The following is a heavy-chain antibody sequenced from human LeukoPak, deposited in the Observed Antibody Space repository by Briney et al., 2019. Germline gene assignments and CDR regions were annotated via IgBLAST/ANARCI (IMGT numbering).Heavy chain of an antibody. Sequence: SETLPLTCTVSGGSISSSSYYWGWIRQPPGKGLEWIGSIYYSGSTYYNPSLKSRVTISVDTSKNQFSLKLSSVTAADTAVYYCARLGAHDYWGQGTLVTVSS. J-gene: IGHJ4*02. CDR2: IYYSGST. D-gene: IGHD1-26*01. V-gene: IGHV4-39*01. CDR3: ARLGAHDY. CDR1: GGSISSSSYY.